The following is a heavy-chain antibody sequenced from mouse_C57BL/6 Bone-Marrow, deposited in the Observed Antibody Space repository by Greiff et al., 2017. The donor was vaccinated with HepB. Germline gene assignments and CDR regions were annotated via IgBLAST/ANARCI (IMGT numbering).Heavy chain of an antibody. CDR3: ARMRLRPWYFDV. CDR2: INPNNGGT. CDR1: GYTFTDYN. Sequence: EVQLQESGPELVKPGASVKIPCKASGYTFTDYNMDWVKQSHGKSLEWIGDINPNNGGTIYNQKFKGKATLTVDKSSSTAYMELRSLTSEDTAVYYCARMRLRPWYFDVWGTGTTVTVSS. V-gene: IGHV1-18*01. D-gene: IGHD2-4*01. J-gene: IGHJ1*03.